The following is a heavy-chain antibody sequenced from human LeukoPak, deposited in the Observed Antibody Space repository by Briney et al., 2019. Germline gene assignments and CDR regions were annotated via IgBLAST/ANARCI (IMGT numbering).Heavy chain of an antibody. CDR1: GFTFSSYS. J-gene: IGHJ6*02. Sequence: PGGSLRLSCAASGFTFSSYSMNWVRQAPGKGLEWVSHISSSGSNIYYADSAKGRFTISRDNAKNSLYLQMNSLRAEDTALYYCAREGGTGSRRNYYYYYGMDVWGQGTTVTVSS. CDR2: ISSSGSNI. CDR3: AREGGTGSRRNYYYYYGMDV. D-gene: IGHD1-26*01. V-gene: IGHV3-48*04.